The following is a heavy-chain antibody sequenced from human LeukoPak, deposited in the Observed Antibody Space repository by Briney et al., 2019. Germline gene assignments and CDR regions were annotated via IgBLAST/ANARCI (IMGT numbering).Heavy chain of an antibody. J-gene: IGHJ4*02. Sequence: GGSLRLSCAASGFTFNTAWMTWVRQAPGKGLEWVGRIKSKNDGGTTDFPAPLKGRFSISRDDSRNTLYLQMNSLKTEDTAVYYCTTGYERGGLGLGDGYNFAFWGQGTLVTVSS. CDR2: IKSKNDGGTT. CDR3: TTGYERGGLGLGDGYNFAF. CDR1: GFTFNTAW. D-gene: IGHD5-24*01. V-gene: IGHV3-15*01.